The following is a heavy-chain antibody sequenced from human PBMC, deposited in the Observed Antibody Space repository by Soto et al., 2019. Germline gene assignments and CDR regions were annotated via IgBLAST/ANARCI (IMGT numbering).Heavy chain of an antibody. CDR1: GLTFSRSC. CDR2: ISYDGAEK. V-gene: IGHV3-30*18. J-gene: IGHJ5*02. CDR3: AKDLYGSGIGGPDPFDP. D-gene: IGHD6-19*01. Sequence: PLGSLRLSCAASGLTFSRSCMHCCRQAPGERLEGVAVISYDGAEKYYAGSVKGRVTISIDNSQNTLYLQMNSLTLEDTAVYYCAKDLYGSGIGGPDPFDPWGQGTLVTVS.